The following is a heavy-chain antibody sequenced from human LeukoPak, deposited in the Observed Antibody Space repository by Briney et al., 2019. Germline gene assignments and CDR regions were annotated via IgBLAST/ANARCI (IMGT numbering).Heavy chain of an antibody. CDR2: IKQDGSEK. D-gene: IGHD2-21*01. CDR3: ARWVLWWSDGDAFDI. V-gene: IGHV3-7*03. J-gene: IGHJ3*02. CDR1: GFTFSSYW. Sequence: GGSLRLSCAASGFTFSSYWMSWVRQAPGKGLEWVANIKQDGSEKYYVDSVKGRFTISRDNAKNSLHLQMNSLRAEDTAVYYCARWVLWWSDGDAFDIWGQGTMVTVSS.